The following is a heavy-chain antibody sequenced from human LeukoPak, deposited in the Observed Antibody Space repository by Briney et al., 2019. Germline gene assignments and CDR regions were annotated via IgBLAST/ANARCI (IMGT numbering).Heavy chain of an antibody. Sequence: GGSLRLSCAASGFSVSVYWMHWVRQAPGKGPVWVSRIKTDGSITDYADSVKCRFTISRYNSKNTLYLQMNSLRAEDTAVYYCAKDRLRERYYFDYWGQGPLVTVSS. CDR1: GFSVSVYW. CDR3: AKDRLRERYYFDY. V-gene: IGHV3-74*01. CDR2: IKTDGSIT. D-gene: IGHD4-17*01. J-gene: IGHJ4*02.